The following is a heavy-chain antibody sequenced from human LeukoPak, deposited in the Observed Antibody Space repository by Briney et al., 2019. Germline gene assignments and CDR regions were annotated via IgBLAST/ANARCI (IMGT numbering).Heavy chain of an antibody. CDR1: GFTFSNYN. J-gene: IGHJ4*02. Sequence: GSLRLSCAASGFTFSNYNMNWVRQAPGKGLEWVSYISSSSSTIYYADSVKGRFTISRDNAKNSLYLQMNSLRAEDTAVYYCAKDDPYYYDSSGYHLFDYWGQGTLVTVSS. D-gene: IGHD3-22*01. CDR2: ISSSSSTI. CDR3: AKDDPYYYDSSGYHLFDY. V-gene: IGHV3-48*01.